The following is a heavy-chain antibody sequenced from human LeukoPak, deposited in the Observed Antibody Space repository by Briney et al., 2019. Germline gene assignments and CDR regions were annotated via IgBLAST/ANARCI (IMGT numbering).Heavy chain of an antibody. CDR2: IFPNGNT. Sequence: GGSLRLSCAVSGFSVSDKYMSWVRQAPGRGLEWVSVIFPNGNTNYADSVKGRFTIFRDNSKNTLYLQMNTLRAKDTAVYYCAPDDLTDGYKGYWGQGTLVTVSS. CDR1: GFSVSDKY. D-gene: IGHD5-24*01. CDR3: APDDLTDGYKGY. V-gene: IGHV3-53*01. J-gene: IGHJ4*02.